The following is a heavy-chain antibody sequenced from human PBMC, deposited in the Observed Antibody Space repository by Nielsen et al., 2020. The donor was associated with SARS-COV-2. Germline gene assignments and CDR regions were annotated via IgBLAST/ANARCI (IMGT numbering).Heavy chain of an antibody. D-gene: IGHD3-10*01. CDR3: ARGGQGMVRGFDY. V-gene: IGHV3-7*01. Sequence: GGSLRLSCAASGFTFSSYWMSWVRQAPGKGLEWVANIKQDGSEKYYVDSVKGRFTISRDNAKNSLYLQMNSLRAEDTAVYYCARGGQGMVRGFDYWGQGTLVTVSS. J-gene: IGHJ4*02. CDR1: GFTFSSYW. CDR2: IKQDGSEK.